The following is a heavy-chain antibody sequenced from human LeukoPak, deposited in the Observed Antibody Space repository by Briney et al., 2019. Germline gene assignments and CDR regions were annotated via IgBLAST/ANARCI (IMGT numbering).Heavy chain of an antibody. CDR2: INPNTGGT. J-gene: IGHJ6*02. V-gene: IGHV1-2*02. CDR3: ARVVAAQPSKYSYGMDV. CDR1: GYTFTAYF. D-gene: IGHD6-19*01. Sequence: GGSLKISCKASGYTFTAYFMHWVRQAPGQGLEWMGWINPNTGGTMYAQNLQGRVTMTRDTSISTAYMEVSSLRSDDTAVYYCARVVAAQPSKYSYGMDVWGQGTTVTVSS.